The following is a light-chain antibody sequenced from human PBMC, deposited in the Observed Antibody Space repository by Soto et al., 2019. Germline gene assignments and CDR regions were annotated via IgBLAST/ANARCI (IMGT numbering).Light chain of an antibody. CDR3: QQYYSTPWT. CDR1: QIVLYSSNNKNY. V-gene: IGKV4-1*01. CDR2: WAS. Sequence: DIVITQSAASVAVSLRESATINCKSSQIVLYSSNNKNYLAWYQQKPGQPPKLLIYWASTRESGVPDRFSGSGSGTDFTLTISSLQAEDVAVYYCQQYYSTPWTFGQGTKVDIK. J-gene: IGKJ1*01.